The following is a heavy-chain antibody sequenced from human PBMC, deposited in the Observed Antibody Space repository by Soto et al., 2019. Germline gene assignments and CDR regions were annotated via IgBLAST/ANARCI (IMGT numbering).Heavy chain of an antibody. J-gene: IGHJ2*01. V-gene: IGHV3-53*01. CDR1: GFTVSANY. CDR2: IYGGSIT. CDR3: ARVVEEAASWYFDL. Sequence: VQLVESGGGLIQPGGSLRLSCAASGFTVSANYMSWVRQAPGKGLEWVSVIYGGSITYYADSVKGRFTIPRDISKNTLYLQMNSLRAEDTAVYYCARVVEEAASWYFDLWGRGTLVTVSS. D-gene: IGHD2-15*01.